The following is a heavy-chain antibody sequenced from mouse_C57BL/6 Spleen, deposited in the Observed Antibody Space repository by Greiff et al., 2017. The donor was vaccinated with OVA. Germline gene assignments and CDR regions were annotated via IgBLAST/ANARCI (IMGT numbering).Heavy chain of an antibody. Sequence: QVQLQQSGPGLVQPSPSLSITCTASGFSFTSYGVHWVRQSPGKGLEWLGVIWRGGSTDYNAAFMSRLSITKDNSKSQVVFKMNSLRADDTAIYYCAKNPSITTVVADYAMDYWGQGTSVTVSS. CDR1: GFSFTSYG. CDR3: AKNPSITTVVADYAMDY. CDR2: IWRGGST. D-gene: IGHD1-1*01. J-gene: IGHJ4*01. V-gene: IGHV2-5*01.